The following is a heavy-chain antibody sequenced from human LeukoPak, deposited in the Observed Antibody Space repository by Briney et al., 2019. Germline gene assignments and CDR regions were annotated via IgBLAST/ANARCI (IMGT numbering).Heavy chain of an antibody. V-gene: IGHV1-2*02. CDR1: EYTFTGCY. CDR3: ARGSITMVRGVIGY. J-gene: IGHJ4*02. Sequence: PEASVKVSCKASEYTFTGCYMHWVRQAPGQGLEWMGWINPNSGGTNYAQKFQGRVTMTRDTSISTAYMELSRLRSDDTAVYYCARGSITMVRGVIGYWGQGTLVTVSS. D-gene: IGHD3-10*01. CDR2: INPNSGGT.